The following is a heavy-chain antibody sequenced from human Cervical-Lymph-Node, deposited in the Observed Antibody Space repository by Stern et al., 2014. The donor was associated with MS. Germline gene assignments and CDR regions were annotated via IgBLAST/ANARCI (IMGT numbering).Heavy chain of an antibody. Sequence: QMQLVQSGAEVKKPGASVKVSCKASGYTFTSYYIHWVRQAPGQGLECMGIINPSGGSTSYAQKFQGRLTMTRDTSTSTVYMELSSLRSEDTAVYYCARVAMTSLDYWGQGTLVTVSS. J-gene: IGHJ4*02. CDR3: ARVAMTSLDY. CDR2: INPSGGST. CDR1: GYTFTSYY. V-gene: IGHV1-46*03.